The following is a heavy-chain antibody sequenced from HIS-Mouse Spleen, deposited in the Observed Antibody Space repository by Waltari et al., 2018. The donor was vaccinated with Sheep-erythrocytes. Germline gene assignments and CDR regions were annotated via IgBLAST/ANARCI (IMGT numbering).Heavy chain of an antibody. CDR1: GFSSRRYR. D-gene: IGHD1-26*01. CDR2: ISYDGSNK. CDR3: AKVGATGWFDP. Sequence: QVQLVASGGGVLQPGMPLRLSWSDLGFSSRRYRMHWVRQAPGKGLEWVAVISYDGSNKYYADSVKGRFTISRDNSKNTLYLQMNSLRAEDTAVYYCAKVGATGWFDPWGQGTLVTVSS. V-gene: IGHV3-30*18. J-gene: IGHJ5*02.